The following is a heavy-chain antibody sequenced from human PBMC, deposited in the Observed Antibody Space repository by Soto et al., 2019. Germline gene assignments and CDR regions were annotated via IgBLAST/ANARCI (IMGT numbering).Heavy chain of an antibody. CDR1: GFTLDDYG. D-gene: IGHD3-9*01. CDR2: INWDGRNR. CDR3: ARAFPRGRYFVWQIFPLGY. V-gene: IGHV3-20*04. Sequence: EVQLVESGGGVLRPGGSLRLSCALSGFTLDDYGLSWVRQAPGKGPEWVAGINWDGRNRDYADSVKGRFIISRDDAKSSLYLQMNNVRPEDTARYYWARAFPRGRYFVWQIFPLGYWGQGTLVSVSS. J-gene: IGHJ4*02.